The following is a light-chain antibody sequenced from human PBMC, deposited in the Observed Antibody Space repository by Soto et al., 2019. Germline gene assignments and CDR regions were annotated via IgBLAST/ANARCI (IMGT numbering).Light chain of an antibody. Sequence: IVLTQSPATLALSPGERATLSCRASHSVSSYLALYQQKPGQAPRLLIYDASNRATGIPARFSGSGSGTDFTLTISSLEPEDFAVYYCPQRSNWPTFGQGTTVDI. CDR2: DAS. V-gene: IGKV3-11*01. CDR1: HSVSSY. J-gene: IGKJ1*01. CDR3: PQRSNWPT.